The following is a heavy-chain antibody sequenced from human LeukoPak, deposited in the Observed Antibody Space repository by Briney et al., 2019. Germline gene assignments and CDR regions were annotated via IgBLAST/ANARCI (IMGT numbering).Heavy chain of an antibody. CDR2: ISGSGGST. CDR1: GFTFSSYA. J-gene: IGHJ4*02. CDR3: ARKRVPQLLLAYYFDY. D-gene: IGHD2-2*01. V-gene: IGHV3-23*01. Sequence: PGGSLRLSCAASGFTFSSYAMSWVRQAPGKGLEWVSAISGSGGSTYYADSVKGRFTISRDNSKNTLYLQMNSLRAEDTAVYYCARKRVPQLLLAYYFDYWGQGTLVTVSS.